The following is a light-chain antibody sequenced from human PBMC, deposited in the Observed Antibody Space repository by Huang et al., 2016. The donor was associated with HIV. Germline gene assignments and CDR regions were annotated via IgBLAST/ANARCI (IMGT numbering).Light chain of an antibody. Sequence: EIVMTQSPATVSLSPGETATLSCSASQSVFSYFSWYQQKPGQAPRLLIFAGSTRATGIPDRFSGSGSGTEFTLTISSLQSEDFAFYYCQQYNDWRTFGQGTKVEIK. V-gene: IGKV3-15*01. J-gene: IGKJ1*01. CDR1: QSVFSY. CDR3: QQYNDWRT. CDR2: AGS.